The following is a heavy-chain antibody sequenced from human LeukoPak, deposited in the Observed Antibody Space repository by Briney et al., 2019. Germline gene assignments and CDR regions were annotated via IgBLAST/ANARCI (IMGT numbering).Heavy chain of an antibody. CDR3: AKDFHDYGDYVDY. J-gene: IGHJ4*02. CDR1: GFTFSSYG. Sequence: GGSLRLSCAASGFTFSSYGMHWVRQAPGKGLEWVAVISYDGSNKYYADSVKGRFTISRDNSKNTLYLQMNSLRAEDTAVYYCAKDFHDYGDYVDYWGQGTLVTVSS. V-gene: IGHV3-30*18. CDR2: ISYDGSNK. D-gene: IGHD4-17*01.